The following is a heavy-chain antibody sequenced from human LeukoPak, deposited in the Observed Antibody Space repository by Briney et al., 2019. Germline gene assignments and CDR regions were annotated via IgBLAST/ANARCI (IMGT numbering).Heavy chain of an antibody. V-gene: IGHV3-23*01. D-gene: IGHD3-10*01. CDR3: AKGTVRSYYGSGSYYDY. Sequence: PGGTLRLSCAASGFTFSSYGMSWVRQAPGKGLEWVSAISGSGGSTYYAGSVKGRFTISRDNSKNTLYLQMNSLRAEDTAVYYCAKGTVRSYYGSGSYYDYWGQGTLVTVSS. J-gene: IGHJ4*02. CDR2: ISGSGGST. CDR1: GFTFSSYG.